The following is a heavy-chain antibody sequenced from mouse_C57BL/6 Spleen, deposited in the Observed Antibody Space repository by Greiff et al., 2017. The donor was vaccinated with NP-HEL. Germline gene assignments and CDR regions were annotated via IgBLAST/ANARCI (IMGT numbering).Heavy chain of an antibody. V-gene: IGHV5-16*01. Sequence: EVQRVESEGGLVQPGSSMKLSCTASGFTFSDYYMAWVRQVPEKGLEWVANINYDGSSTYYLDSLKSRFIISRDNAKNILYLQMSSLKSEDTATYYCAREAGSLDYWGQGTTLTVSS. D-gene: IGHD1-1*01. J-gene: IGHJ2*01. CDR3: AREAGSLDY. CDR2: INYDGSST. CDR1: GFTFSDYY.